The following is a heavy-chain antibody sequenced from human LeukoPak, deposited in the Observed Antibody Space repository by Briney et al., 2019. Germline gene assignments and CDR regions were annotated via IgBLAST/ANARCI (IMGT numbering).Heavy chain of an antibody. CDR3: ARAGTYYDYVWGPPHWFDP. Sequence: PSETLSLTCTVSGGSLSSYYWSWIRQPPRKGLEWIGYIYYCGSTNYNPSLKSRVTISVDTSKNQFSLKLSSVTAADTAVYYCARAGTYYDYVWGPPHWFDPWGQGTLVTVSS. J-gene: IGHJ5*02. CDR1: GGSLSSYY. D-gene: IGHD3-16*01. V-gene: IGHV4-59*01. CDR2: IYYCGST.